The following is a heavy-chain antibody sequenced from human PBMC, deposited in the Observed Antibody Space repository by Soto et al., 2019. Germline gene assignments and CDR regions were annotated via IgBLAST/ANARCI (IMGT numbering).Heavy chain of an antibody. J-gene: IGHJ6*03. D-gene: IGHD3-3*01. V-gene: IGHV4-34*01. CDR3: ARGRPEAIYYYYMDV. Sequence: SETLSLTCAVYGGSFSGYYWSWIRQPPGKGLEWIGEINHSGSTNYNPSLKSRVTISVDTSKNQFSLKLSSVTAADTAVYYCARGRPEAIYYYYMDVWGKGTTVTVSS. CDR1: GGSFSGYY. CDR2: INHSGST.